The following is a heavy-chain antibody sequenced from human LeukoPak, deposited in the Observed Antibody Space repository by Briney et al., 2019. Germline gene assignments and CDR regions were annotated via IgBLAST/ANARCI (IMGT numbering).Heavy chain of an antibody. V-gene: IGHV3-21*01. J-gene: IGHJ4*02. D-gene: IGHD5-18*01. CDR3: ARDRGSYGAFDY. CDR2: ISSSSSYI. CDR1: GSTFSSYS. Sequence: TGGSLRLSCAASGSTFSSYSMNWVRQAPGKGLEWVSSISSSSSYIYYADSVKGRFTISRDNAKNSLYLQMNSLRAEDTAVYYCARDRGSYGAFDYWGQGTLVTVSS.